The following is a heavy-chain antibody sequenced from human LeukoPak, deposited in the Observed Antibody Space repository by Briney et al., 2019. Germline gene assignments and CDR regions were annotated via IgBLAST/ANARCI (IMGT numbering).Heavy chain of an antibody. CDR1: GFTFSSYW. Sequence: GGSLRLSCAASGFTFSSYWMSWVRQAPGKGLEWVANIKQDVSEKYYVDSVRGRFTISRDNAKNSLYLRMNSLRAEDTAVYYCARRSGNYYFDCWGQGTLVTVSS. CDR2: IKQDVSEK. D-gene: IGHD1-26*01. J-gene: IGHJ4*02. CDR3: ARRSGNYYFDC. V-gene: IGHV3-7*01.